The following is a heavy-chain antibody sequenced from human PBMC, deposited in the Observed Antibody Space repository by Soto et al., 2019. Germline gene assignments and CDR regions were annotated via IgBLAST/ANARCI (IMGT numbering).Heavy chain of an antibody. CDR1: GDSISSFY. CDR3: ARVGYCSSTPCWPIGYFEY. J-gene: IGHJ4*02. CDR2: IFSSSST. D-gene: IGHD2-2*01. Sequence: QVQLQESGPGLVKPSETLSLTCTVSGDSISSFYWTWIRQPPGKGLEWVGYIFSSSSTNYNPSLKSRVTISVDTSENQFSLKLTSVTAADTAVYYCARVGYCSSTPCWPIGYFEYWGQGTLVTVSS. V-gene: IGHV4-59*01.